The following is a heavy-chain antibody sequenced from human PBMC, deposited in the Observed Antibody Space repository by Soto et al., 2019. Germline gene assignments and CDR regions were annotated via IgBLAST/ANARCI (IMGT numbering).Heavy chain of an antibody. CDR3: ARDNHDSSGYYYAPGLDY. CDR2: INPSGGST. Sequence: ASVKVSCKASGYTFTSYYMHWVRQAPGQGLEWMGIINPSGGSTSYAQKFQGRVTMTRDTSTSTVYMELSSLSSEDTAVYYCARDNHDSSGYYYAPGLDYWGQGTLVTVS. D-gene: IGHD3-22*01. CDR1: GYTFTSYY. V-gene: IGHV1-46*01. J-gene: IGHJ4*02.